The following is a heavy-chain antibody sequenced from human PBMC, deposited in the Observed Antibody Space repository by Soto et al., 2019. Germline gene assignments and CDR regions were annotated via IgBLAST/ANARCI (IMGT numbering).Heavy chain of an antibody. J-gene: IGHJ5*02. CDR2: TIANHGNT. V-gene: IGHV1-18*01. CDR3: SSCSGGSCYSAGFDP. CDR1: GYTFTRYD. Sequence: ASVRVSCKASGYTFTRYDINRARQATGQGPVWTGWTIANHGNTNKEQKLEGRVTMTTDTSTSTAYMELRSLRSDDTAVYYCSSCSGGSCYSAGFDPWGQGTLVTVSS. D-gene: IGHD2-15*01.